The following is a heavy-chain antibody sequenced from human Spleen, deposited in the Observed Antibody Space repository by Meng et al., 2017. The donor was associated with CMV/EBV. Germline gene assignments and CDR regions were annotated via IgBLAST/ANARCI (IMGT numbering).Heavy chain of an antibody. D-gene: IGHD6-6*01. CDR1: GFPFSVYW. CDR2: INRDGSIT. V-gene: IGHV3-74*01. CDR3: ARVARLFPSDA. J-gene: IGHJ5*02. Sequence: GESLKISCAASGFPFSVYWMHWVRQAPGKGLVWVSRINRDGSITDYADSVKGRFTISRDNAKNTVYLQMNSLRVEDTAVYYCARVARLFPSDAWGQGTLVTVSS.